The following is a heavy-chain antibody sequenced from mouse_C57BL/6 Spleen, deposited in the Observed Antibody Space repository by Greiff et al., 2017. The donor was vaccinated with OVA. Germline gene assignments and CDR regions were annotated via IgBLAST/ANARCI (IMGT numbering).Heavy chain of an antibody. J-gene: IGHJ2*01. CDR3: ARRDYGYDDGYYFDY. CDR2: IDPSDSET. D-gene: IGHD2-2*01. V-gene: IGHV1-52*01. Sequence: QVQLQQSGAELVRPGSSVKLSCKASGYTFTSYWMHWVKQRPIQGLEWIGNIDPSDSETHYNQKFKDKATLTVDKSSSTAYMQLSSLTSEDSAVYYCARRDYGYDDGYYFDYWGQGTTLTVSS. CDR1: GYTFTSYW.